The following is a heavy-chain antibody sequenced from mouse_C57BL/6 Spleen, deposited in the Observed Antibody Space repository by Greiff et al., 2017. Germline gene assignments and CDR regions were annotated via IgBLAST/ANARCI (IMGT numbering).Heavy chain of an antibody. V-gene: IGHV2-5*01. J-gene: IGHJ4*01. Sequence: GVEWLGVIWRGGSTDYNAAFMSRLSITKDNSKSQVFFKMNSLQADDTAIYYCAKKGERYYAMDYWGQGTSVTVSS. CDR2: IWRGGST. CDR3: AKKGERYYAMDY.